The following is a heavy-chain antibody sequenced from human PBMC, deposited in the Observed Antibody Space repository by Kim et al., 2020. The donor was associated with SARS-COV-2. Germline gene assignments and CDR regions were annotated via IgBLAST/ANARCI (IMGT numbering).Heavy chain of an antibody. V-gene: IGHV6-1*01. J-gene: IGHJ3*02. CDR1: GDSVSSNSAA. Sequence: SQTLSLTCAISGDSVSSNSAAWNWIRQSPSRGLEWLGRTYYRSKWYNDYAVSVKSRITINPDTSKNQFSLQLNSVTPEDTAVYYCARDAGGGGSSSLHDAFDIWGQGTMVTVSS. D-gene: IGHD6-6*01. CDR2: TYYRSKWYN. CDR3: ARDAGGGGSSSLHDAFDI.